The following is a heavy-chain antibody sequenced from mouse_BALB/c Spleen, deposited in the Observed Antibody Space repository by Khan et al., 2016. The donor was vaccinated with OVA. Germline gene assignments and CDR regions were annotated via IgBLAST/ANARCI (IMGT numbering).Heavy chain of an antibody. J-gene: IGHJ2*01. Sequence: EVQLQESGPGLVKPSQSLSLTCTVTGYSITSDYAWNWIRQFSGNKLEWMGYISYSGRTSFNPSLKSRISITRATSKNQFFLQLNSVTTEDTATYCCARSVTITTVVSTDFVYWGQGTTLTVSS. D-gene: IGHD1-1*01. CDR3: ARSVTITTVVSTDFVY. CDR2: ISYSGRT. CDR1: GYSITSDYA. V-gene: IGHV3-2*02.